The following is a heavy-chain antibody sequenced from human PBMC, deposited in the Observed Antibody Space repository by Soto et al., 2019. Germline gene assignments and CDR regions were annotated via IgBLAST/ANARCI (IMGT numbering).Heavy chain of an antibody. V-gene: IGHV3-23*01. D-gene: IGHD2-15*01. CDR1: GFTFSSYA. J-gene: IGHJ4*02. CDR3: AKDPISAPYDIVVVD. Sequence: EVQLLESGGGLVQPGGSLRLSCAASGFTFSSYAMSWVRQAPGKGLEWVSAISGSGGSTYYADSVKGRFTISRDNSKNTLYLKMNSLRAEDTAVYYGAKDPISAPYDIVVVDWGQGTLVTVSS. CDR2: ISGSGGST.